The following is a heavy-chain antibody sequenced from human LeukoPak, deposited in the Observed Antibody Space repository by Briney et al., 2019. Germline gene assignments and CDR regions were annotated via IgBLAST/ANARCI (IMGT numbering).Heavy chain of an antibody. Sequence: PGGSLRLSCAASGFTFSSYGMHWVRQAPGKGLEWVAVIWYDGSNKYYADSVKGRFTISRDNSKNTLYLQMNSLRAEDTAVYYCARGSPRRPPDDWGQGTLVTVSS. CDR1: GFTFSSYG. D-gene: IGHD3-10*01. CDR3: ARGSPRRPPDD. J-gene: IGHJ4*02. CDR2: IWYDGSNK. V-gene: IGHV3-33*01.